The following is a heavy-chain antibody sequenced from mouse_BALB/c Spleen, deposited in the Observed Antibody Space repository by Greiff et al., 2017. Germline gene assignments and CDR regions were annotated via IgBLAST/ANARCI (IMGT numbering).Heavy chain of an antibody. CDR1: GYAFSSYW. D-gene: IGHD1-1*01. J-gene: IGHJ4*01. V-gene: IGHV1-80*01. CDR3: AREGVLRGSRAMDY. CDR2: IYPGDGDT. Sequence: VQLQQSGAELVRPGSSVKISCKASGYAFSSYWMNWVKQRPGQGLEWIGQIYPGDGDTNYNGKFKGKATLTADKSSSTAYMQLSSLTSEDSAVYFCAREGVLRGSRAMDYWGQGTSVTVSS.